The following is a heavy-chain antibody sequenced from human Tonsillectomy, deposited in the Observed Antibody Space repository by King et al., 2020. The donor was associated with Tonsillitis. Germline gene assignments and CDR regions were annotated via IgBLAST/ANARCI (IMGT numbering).Heavy chain of an antibody. Sequence: QLQESGPGLVKPSETLSLTCAVSGYSISSGYYWGWIRQPPGKGLEWIGSIYHSGSTYYNPSLKSRVTISVDTSKNRFSLKLSSVTAADTAVYYCARDTPYYYDSSGYYSDYWGQGTLVTVSS. CDR2: IYHSGST. V-gene: IGHV4-38-2*02. CDR1: GYSISSGYY. CDR3: ARDTPYYYDSSGYYSDY. D-gene: IGHD3-22*01. J-gene: IGHJ4*02.